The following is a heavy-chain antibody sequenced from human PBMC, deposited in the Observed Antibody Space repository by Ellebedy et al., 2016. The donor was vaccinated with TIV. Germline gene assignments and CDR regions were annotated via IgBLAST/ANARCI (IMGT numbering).Heavy chain of an antibody. D-gene: IGHD6-19*01. J-gene: IGHJ4*02. V-gene: IGHV4-59*01. CDR1: GGSINNYY. Sequence: LRLSCTVSGGSINNYYWSWIRQPPGKGLEWIGYIYYSGSTSYNPSLKSRVTISVDTSKNQFSLKLSSVTAADTAVYYCARGPRGSGWYGDYWGQGTLVTVSS. CDR3: ARGPRGSGWYGDY. CDR2: IYYSGST.